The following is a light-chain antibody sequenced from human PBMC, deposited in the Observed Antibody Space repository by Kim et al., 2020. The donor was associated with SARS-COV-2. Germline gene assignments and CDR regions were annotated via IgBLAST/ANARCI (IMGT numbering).Light chain of an antibody. CDR2: AAS. J-gene: IGKJ1*01. V-gene: IGKV1-27*01. Sequence: ASVGDRVTITCRASQGIGNYLACYQQKPGKVPNLLIYAASTLQSGVPSRFSGSGSGTVFTLTITSLQPEDVATYYCQKYNIAPWTFGQGTKVDIK. CDR3: QKYNIAPWT. CDR1: QGIGNY.